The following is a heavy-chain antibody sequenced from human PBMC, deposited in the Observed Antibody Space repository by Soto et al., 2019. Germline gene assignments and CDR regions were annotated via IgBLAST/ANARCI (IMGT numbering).Heavy chain of an antibody. CDR1: GFTFSSYA. CDR2: ISGSGGST. V-gene: IGHV3-23*01. D-gene: IGHD1-26*01. J-gene: IGHJ4*02. CDR3: ARRGSGSYYDY. Sequence: EVQLLESGGGLVQPGGSLRLSCTASGFTFSSYAMRWVRQAPGKGLEWVSAISGSGGSTYYADSVKGRFTISRDNSKNTLYLQMNSLRAEDTAVYYCARRGSGSYYDYWGQGTLVTVSS.